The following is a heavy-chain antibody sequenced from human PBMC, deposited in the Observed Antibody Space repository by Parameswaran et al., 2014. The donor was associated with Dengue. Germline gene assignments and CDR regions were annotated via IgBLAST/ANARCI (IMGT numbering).Heavy chain of an antibody. CDR2: IYPGDSDT. Sequence: MPGKGLEWMGIIYPGDSDTRYSPSFQGQVTISADKSISTAYLQWSSLKASDTAMYYCARHIGSPYYYYGMDVWGQGTTVTVSS. D-gene: IGHD2-15*01. V-gene: IGHV5-51*01. CDR3: ARHIGSPYYYYGMDV. J-gene: IGHJ6*02.